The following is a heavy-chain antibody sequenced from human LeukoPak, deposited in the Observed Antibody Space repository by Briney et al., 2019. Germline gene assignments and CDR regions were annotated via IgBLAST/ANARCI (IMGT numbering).Heavy chain of an antibody. CDR3: ARHGYGGSSFDY. J-gene: IGHJ4*02. D-gene: IGHD4-23*01. CDR1: GGSISSYY. Sequence: PSETLSLTCTVSGGSISSYYWSWIRQPPGKGLEWIGYIYYSGGTNYNPSLKSRVTISVDTSKNQFSLKLSSVTAADTAVYYCARHGYGGSSFDYWGQGTLVTVSS. CDR2: IYYSGGT. V-gene: IGHV4-59*08.